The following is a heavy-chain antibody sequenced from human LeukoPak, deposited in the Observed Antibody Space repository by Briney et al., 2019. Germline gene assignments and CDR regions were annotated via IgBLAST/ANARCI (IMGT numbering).Heavy chain of an antibody. V-gene: IGHV4-39*07. J-gene: IGHJ4*02. CDR1: GGSISSSSYY. D-gene: IGHD3-9*01. CDR2: IYYSGST. CDR3: ASAYYDILGGHFDY. Sequence: SETLSLTCTVSGGSISSSSYYWGWIRQPPGKGLEWIGSIYYSGSTYYNPSLKSRVTISVDTSKNQFSLKLSSVTAADTAVYYCASAYYDILGGHFDYWGQGTLVTVSS.